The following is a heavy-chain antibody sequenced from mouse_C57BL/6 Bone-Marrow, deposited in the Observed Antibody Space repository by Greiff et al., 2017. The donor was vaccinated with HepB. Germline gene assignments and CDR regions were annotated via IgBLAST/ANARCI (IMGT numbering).Heavy chain of an antibody. J-gene: IGHJ3*01. D-gene: IGHD2-2*01. CDR1: GFTFSSYG. CDR2: ISSGGSYT. V-gene: IGHV5-6*01. CDR3: ARQRSTMVTAWFAY. Sequence: EVMLVESGGDLVKPGGSLKLSCAASGFTFSSYGMSWVRQTPDKRLEWVATISSGGSYTYYPDSVKGRFTISRDKAKNTLYLQMSSLKSEDTAMYYCARQRSTMVTAWFAYWGQGTLVTVSA.